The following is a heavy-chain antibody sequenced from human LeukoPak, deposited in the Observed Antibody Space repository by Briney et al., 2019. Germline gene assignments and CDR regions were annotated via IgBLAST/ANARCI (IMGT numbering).Heavy chain of an antibody. V-gene: IGHV3-66*01. CDR2: IYSGGGT. Sequence: TGGSLRLSCAASGFIFSTYPMSWVRQAPGKGLEWVSVIYSGGGTYYADSVKGRFTISRDNAKNSLYPQMNSLRAEDTAVYYCARVNRGSGSYYPVGFDYWGQGTLVTVSS. J-gene: IGHJ4*02. CDR3: ARVNRGSGSYYPVGFDY. D-gene: IGHD1-26*01. CDR1: GFIFSTYP.